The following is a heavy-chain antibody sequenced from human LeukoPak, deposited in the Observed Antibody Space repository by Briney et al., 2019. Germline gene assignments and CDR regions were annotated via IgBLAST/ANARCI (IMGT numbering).Heavy chain of an antibody. CDR1: GGSISISRHY. CDR3: ARLTDGEMMAFDY. V-gene: IGHV4-61*05. D-gene: IGHD2-8*01. CDR2: IYYSGST. J-gene: IGHJ4*02. Sequence: SETLSLTCTVSGGSISISRHYWAWIRQPPGKGLEWIGYIYYSGSTNYNPSLKSRVTISVDTSKSQFSLKLSSVTAADTAVYYCARLTDGEMMAFDYWGQGTLVTVSS.